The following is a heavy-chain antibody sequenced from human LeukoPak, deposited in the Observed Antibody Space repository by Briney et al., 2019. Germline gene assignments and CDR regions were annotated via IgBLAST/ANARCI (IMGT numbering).Heavy chain of an antibody. J-gene: IGHJ4*02. V-gene: IGHV1-18*01. CDR1: GYTFTSYG. D-gene: IGHD3-3*01. Sequence: GASVKVSCKASGYTFTSYGISWVRQAPGQGLEWMGWISAYNGNTNYAQKLQGRVTMTTDTSTSTAYMELRSLRSDDTAVYYCARVFGDFWSGYYSPFDYWGQGTLVTVSS. CDR2: ISAYNGNT. CDR3: ARVFGDFWSGYYSPFDY.